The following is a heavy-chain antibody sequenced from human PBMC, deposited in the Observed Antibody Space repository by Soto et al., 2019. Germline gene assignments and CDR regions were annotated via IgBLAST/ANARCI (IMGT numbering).Heavy chain of an antibody. CDR3: ARVGIVVVPAAMGAHYYYYYMAV. V-gene: IGHV1-3*01. Sequence: ASVKVSCKASGYTFTSYAMHWVRQAPGQRLEWMGWINAGNGNTKYSQKFQGRVTITRDTSASTAYMELSSLRSEDTAVYYCARVGIVVVPAAMGAHYYYYYMAVWVKGTTVTVSS. J-gene: IGHJ6*03. CDR2: INAGNGNT. CDR1: GYTFTSYA. D-gene: IGHD2-2*03.